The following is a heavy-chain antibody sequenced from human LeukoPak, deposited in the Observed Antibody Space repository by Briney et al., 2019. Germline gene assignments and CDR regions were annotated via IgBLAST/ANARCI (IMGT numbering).Heavy chain of an antibody. D-gene: IGHD3-3*01. Sequence: GGSLRLSGAASGFIFSSYEMNWVRQAPGKGLEWLSYISSSGGSMYYADSVKGRFTISRDNAKNSLYLQMNSLRAEDTAVYYCAKIGRGYSNFFDDWGQGTLVTVSS. CDR2: ISSSGGSM. J-gene: IGHJ4*02. CDR3: AKIGRGYSNFFDD. CDR1: GFIFSSYE. V-gene: IGHV3-48*03.